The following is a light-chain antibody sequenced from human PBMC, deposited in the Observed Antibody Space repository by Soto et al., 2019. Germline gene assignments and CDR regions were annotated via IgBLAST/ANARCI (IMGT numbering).Light chain of an antibody. CDR3: MQALQTPWT. CDR1: QGLLHTNGYTY. Sequence: IVMTQSPLSLPVTPGEPASISCRPSQGLLHTNGYTYLDWYLQKPGQSPQLLIYLGFFRAPGVPDRFSGSGSGTDFTLRISRVEAEDVGIYYCMQALQTPWTFGQGTKVEIK. J-gene: IGKJ1*01. CDR2: LGF. V-gene: IGKV2-28*01.